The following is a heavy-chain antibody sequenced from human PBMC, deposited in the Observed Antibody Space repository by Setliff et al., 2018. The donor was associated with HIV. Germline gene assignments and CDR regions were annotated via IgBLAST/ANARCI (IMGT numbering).Heavy chain of an antibody. D-gene: IGHD3-22*01. CDR1: GGSISSSSYY. CDR2: IFYSGST. V-gene: IGHV4-39*01. CDR3: ARHSRGHDSQPFDY. Sequence: SETLSLTCTVSGGSISSSSYYWGWIRQPPGKGLEWIGSIFYSGSTYYNPSLKSRVTISVDTSKNQFSLKLSSVTAADTAVYYCARHSRGHDSQPFDYWGQGTLVTVSS. J-gene: IGHJ4*02.